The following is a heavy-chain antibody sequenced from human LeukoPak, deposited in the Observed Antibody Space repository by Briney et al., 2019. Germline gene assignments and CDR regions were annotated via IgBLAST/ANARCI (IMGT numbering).Heavy chain of an antibody. J-gene: IGHJ4*02. V-gene: IGHV3-64D*09. CDR2: ISGNGGST. Sequence: GGSLRLSCSASGFTFSSYAMHWVRQTPGKGLEYVSAISGNGGSTYYADSVKGRFTISRDNSKNTLYLQMSSLRAEDTAVYYCVKGDRSRWYYFDYWGQGTLVTVSS. CDR3: VKGDRSRWYYFDY. D-gene: IGHD6-13*01. CDR1: GFTFSSYA.